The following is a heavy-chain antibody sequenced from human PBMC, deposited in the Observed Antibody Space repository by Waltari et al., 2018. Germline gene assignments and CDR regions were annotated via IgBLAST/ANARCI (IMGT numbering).Heavy chain of an antibody. CDR3: ARDLLGFDY. CDR1: GFTFSSSS. Sequence: EVQLVESGGGLVKPGGSLSLSCAASGFTFSSSSMNWVRQAPGKGLEWVSSISSSSSYIYYADSVKGRFTISRDNAKNSLYLQMNSLRAEDTAVYYCARDLLGFDYWGQGTLVTVSS. V-gene: IGHV3-21*01. D-gene: IGHD3-16*01. CDR2: ISSSSSYI. J-gene: IGHJ4*02.